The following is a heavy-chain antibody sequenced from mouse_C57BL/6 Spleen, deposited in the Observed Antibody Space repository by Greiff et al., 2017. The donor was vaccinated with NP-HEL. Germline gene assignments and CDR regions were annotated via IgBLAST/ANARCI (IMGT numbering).Heavy chain of an antibody. Sequence: VQLQQSGAELVKPGASVKISCKASGYAFSSYWMNWVKQRPGKGLEWIGQIYPGDGDTNYNGKFKGKATLTADKSSSTAYMQLSSLTSEDSAVYFCAIGWSRYYYAMDYWGQGTSVTVSS. CDR1: GYAFSSYW. CDR3: AIGWSRYYYAMDY. V-gene: IGHV1-80*01. D-gene: IGHD1-1*02. CDR2: IYPGDGDT. J-gene: IGHJ4*01.